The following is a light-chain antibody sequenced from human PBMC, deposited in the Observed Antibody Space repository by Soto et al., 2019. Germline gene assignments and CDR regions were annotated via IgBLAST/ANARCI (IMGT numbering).Light chain of an antibody. Sequence: EIVLTQSPATLSLSPGERATHSCRASQNVDSNYLAWYQQKPGQAPRLLIYGASSRATGIPDRFSGSGSGTDFTLTISRLEPEDFAVYYCQQYGSSPGTFGQGTKVDIK. J-gene: IGKJ1*01. CDR3: QQYGSSPGT. CDR2: GAS. V-gene: IGKV3-20*01. CDR1: QNVDSNY.